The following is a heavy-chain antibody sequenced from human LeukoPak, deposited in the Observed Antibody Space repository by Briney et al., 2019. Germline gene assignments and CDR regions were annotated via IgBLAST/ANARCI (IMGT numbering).Heavy chain of an antibody. V-gene: IGHV1-69*04. D-gene: IGHD2-2*01. CDR1: GGTFSSYA. CDR3: ARARYCSSTSCSRDY. Sequence: SVKVSCKASGGTFSSYAISWVRQAPGQGLEWMGRIIPILGIANYAQKFQGRVTITADKSTSTAYMELSSLRSEDTAVYYCARARYCSSTSCSRDYGGQGTLVTVSS. J-gene: IGHJ4*02. CDR2: IIPILGIA.